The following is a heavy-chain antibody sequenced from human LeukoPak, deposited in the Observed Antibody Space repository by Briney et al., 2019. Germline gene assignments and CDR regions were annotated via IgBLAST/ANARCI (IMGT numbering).Heavy chain of an antibody. Sequence: SETLSLTCAVYGGSFSGYYWSWILQPPGKGLEWIGEINHSGSTNYNPSLKSRVTISVDTSKNQFSLKLSSVTAADTAVYYCARGSAGSGSYYNRWGQGTLVTVSS. CDR2: INHSGST. V-gene: IGHV4-34*01. J-gene: IGHJ4*02. D-gene: IGHD3-10*01. CDR3: ARGSAGSGSYYNR. CDR1: GGSFSGYY.